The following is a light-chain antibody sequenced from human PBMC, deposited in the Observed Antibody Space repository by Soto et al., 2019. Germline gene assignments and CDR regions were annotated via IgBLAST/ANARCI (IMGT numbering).Light chain of an antibody. Sequence: DIQLTQSPSFLSASVGDRVTITCRASQGISSYLVWYQQKPGKAPKLLIYAASTLQSGVPSRFSGSGSGTEFTLTISSLQHEDFATYYCQQLNSFPLTFGGGTKVEIK. V-gene: IGKV1-9*01. CDR2: AAS. J-gene: IGKJ4*01. CDR1: QGISSY. CDR3: QQLNSFPLT.